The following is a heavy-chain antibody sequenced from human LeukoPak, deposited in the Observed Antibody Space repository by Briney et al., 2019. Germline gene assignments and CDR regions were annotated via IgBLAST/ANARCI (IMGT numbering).Heavy chain of an antibody. CDR1: GFTLSSFD. CDR2: MSHSGEE. V-gene: IGHV3-13*01. Sequence: GGSLRLSCAASGFTLSSFDMYWVRQTIGKGLEWVSAMSHSGEEFYADSVRGRFTISRDGAENSLFLQLNSLRPGDTALYYCARGRTGWRPAAGIDSWGQGTLVTVSS. J-gene: IGHJ4*02. D-gene: IGHD6-13*01. CDR3: ARGRTGWRPAAGIDS.